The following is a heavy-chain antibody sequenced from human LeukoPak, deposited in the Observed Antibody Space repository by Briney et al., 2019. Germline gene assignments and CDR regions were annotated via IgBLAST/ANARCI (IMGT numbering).Heavy chain of an antibody. J-gene: IGHJ4*02. V-gene: IGHV5-51*01. CDR3: AKSGCTTANCHRGYFDS. D-gene: IGHD2/OR15-2a*01. CDR2: IYPGDSDT. CDR1: GYSFTNNW. Sequence: GESLQISCRGSGYSFTNNWIGWVRQMPGKGLEWMGIIYPGDSDTRYNPSFQGQVTISADKSISTAYLQWSSLKASDTAIYYCAKSGCTTANCHRGYFDSWGQGTLVTVSS.